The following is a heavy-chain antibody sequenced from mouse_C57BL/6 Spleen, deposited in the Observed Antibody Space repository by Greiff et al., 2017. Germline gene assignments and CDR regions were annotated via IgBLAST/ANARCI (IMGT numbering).Heavy chain of an antibody. J-gene: IGHJ1*03. CDR2: IWGDGST. V-gene: IGHV2-3*01. CDR1: GFSLTSYG. CDR3: AKIITTEVEGYFDV. Sequence: VQRVESGPGLVAPSQSLSITCTVSGFSLTSYGVSWVRQPPGKGLGWLGVIWGDGSTNYHSALISRLSNSKENSKSQVFLKLNSLQTDDTATYYCAKIITTEVEGYFDVWGTGTTVTVSS. D-gene: IGHD1-1*01.